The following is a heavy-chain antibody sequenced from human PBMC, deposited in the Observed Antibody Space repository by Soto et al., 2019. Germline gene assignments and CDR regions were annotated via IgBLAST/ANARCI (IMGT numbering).Heavy chain of an antibody. Sequence: SETLSLTCAVYGGSFSGYYWSWIRQPPGKGLEWIGEINHSGSTNYNPSLKSRVTISVDTSKNQFSLKLSSVTAADTAVYYCARGRSYDFWSGYYWIDYWGQGTLVTVS. CDR3: ARGRSYDFWSGYYWIDY. CDR2: INHSGST. J-gene: IGHJ4*02. CDR1: GGSFSGYY. V-gene: IGHV4-34*01. D-gene: IGHD3-3*01.